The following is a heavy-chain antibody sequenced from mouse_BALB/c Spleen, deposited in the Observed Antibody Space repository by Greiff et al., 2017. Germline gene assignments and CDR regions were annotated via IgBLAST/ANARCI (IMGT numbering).Heavy chain of an antibody. V-gene: IGHV1S132*01. Sequence: VQLQQSGAELVKPGASVKLSCKTSGYTFTSYWIQWVKQRPGQGLGWIGEIFPGTGTTYYNEKFKGKATLTIDTSSSTAYMQLSSLTSEDSAVYFCARSPYGNYDYAMDYWGQGTSGTVSS. D-gene: IGHD2-10*02. CDR2: IFPGTGTT. J-gene: IGHJ4*01. CDR3: ARSPYGNYDYAMDY. CDR1: GYTFTSYW.